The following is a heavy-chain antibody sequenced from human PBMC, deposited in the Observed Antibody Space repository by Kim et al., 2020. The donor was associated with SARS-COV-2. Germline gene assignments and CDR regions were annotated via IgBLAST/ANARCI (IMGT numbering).Heavy chain of an antibody. Sequence: GGSLRLSCAASGFTFSSYAMHWVRQAPGKGLEWVAVISYDGSNKYYADSVKGRFTISRDNSKNTLYLQMNSLRAEDTAVYYCSREKLPDIVLVPVAIHYYYYYGIDVWGQGTTVTVSS. CDR1: GFTFSSYA. V-gene: IGHV3-30-3*01. CDR2: ISYDGSNK. D-gene: IGHD2-2*01. J-gene: IGHJ6*02. CDR3: SREKLPDIVLVPVAIHYYYYYGIDV.